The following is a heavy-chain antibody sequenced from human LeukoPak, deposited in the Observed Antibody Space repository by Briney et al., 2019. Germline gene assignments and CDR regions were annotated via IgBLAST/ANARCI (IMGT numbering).Heavy chain of an antibody. V-gene: IGHV3-74*01. CDR1: GFTFSIYW. D-gene: IGHD3-10*01. J-gene: IGHJ3*02. CDR2: IKTDGSST. Sequence: GGSLRLSCAASGFTFSIYWMHWVRQAPGKELVWVSLIKTDGSSTNYADSVKGRFTISRDNAKNTLYLQMNSLRAEDTAVYYCARGSHDAFDIWGQGTMVTVSS. CDR3: ARGSHDAFDI.